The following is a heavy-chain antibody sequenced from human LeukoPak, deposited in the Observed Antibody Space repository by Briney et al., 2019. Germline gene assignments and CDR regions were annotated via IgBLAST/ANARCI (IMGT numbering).Heavy chain of an antibody. Sequence: RSSETLSLTCTVSGGSISNYYWSWIRQPPGKGLEWIGHIFYSGNTHYNPSLRGRATISLDTSKNQFSLKLSSVTAADTAVYYCAIPYTLFNYDAFDIWGQGTMVTVSS. CDR2: IFYSGNT. J-gene: IGHJ3*02. D-gene: IGHD3-16*01. CDR3: AIPYTLFNYDAFDI. V-gene: IGHV4-59*12. CDR1: GGSISNYY.